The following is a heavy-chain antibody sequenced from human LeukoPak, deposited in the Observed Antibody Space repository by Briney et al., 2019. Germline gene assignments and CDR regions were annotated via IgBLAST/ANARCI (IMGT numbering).Heavy chain of an antibody. J-gene: IGHJ4*02. CDR2: ISAYNGNT. D-gene: IGHD2-15*01. CDR3: ARDRIGYCSGGSCGQGY. CDR1: GYTFTSYG. Sequence: ASVKVSCKASGYTFTSYGISWVRQAPGQGLEWMGWISAYNGNTNYAQKLQGRVTMTTDTSTSTAYMGLRSLRSDDTAVYYCARDRIGYCSGGSCGQGYWGQGTLVTVSS. V-gene: IGHV1-18*01.